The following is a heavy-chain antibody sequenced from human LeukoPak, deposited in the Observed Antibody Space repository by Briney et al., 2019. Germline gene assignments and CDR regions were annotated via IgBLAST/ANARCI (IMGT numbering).Heavy chain of an antibody. V-gene: IGHV3-9*01. J-gene: IGHJ4*02. CDR3: AKDRGGIAAAGLDY. D-gene: IGHD6-13*01. CDR1: GFTFDDYA. CDR2: ISWNSGSI. Sequence: PGGSLRLSCAASGFTFDDYAMHWVRQAPGKGLEWVSGISWNSGSIGYADSVKGRFTISRDNAKNSLYLQMNSLKAEDTALYYCAKDRGGIAAAGLDYWGQGTLVTVSS.